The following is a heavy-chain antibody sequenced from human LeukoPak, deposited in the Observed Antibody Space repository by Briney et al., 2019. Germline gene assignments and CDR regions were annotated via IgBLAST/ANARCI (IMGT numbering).Heavy chain of an antibody. V-gene: IGHV4-30-4*08. CDR1: GGSISSGGYY. Sequence: PSETLSLTCTVSGGSISSGGYYWSWIRQHPGKGLEWIGYIYYSGSTYYNPSLKSRVTISVDTSKNQFSLKLSSVTAADTAVYYCARYYYDSSGYRPEYFQHWGQGTLVPSPQ. J-gene: IGHJ1*01. D-gene: IGHD3-22*01. CDR3: ARYYYDSSGYRPEYFQH. CDR2: IYYSGST.